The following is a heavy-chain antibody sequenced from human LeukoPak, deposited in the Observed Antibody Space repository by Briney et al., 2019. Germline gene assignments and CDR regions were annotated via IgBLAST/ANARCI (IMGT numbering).Heavy chain of an antibody. D-gene: IGHD3-3*01. CDR1: GYTFTSYG. J-gene: IGHJ4*02. CDR2: ISAYNGNT. V-gene: IGHV1-18*01. CDR3: ARGPVTIFGVVIVDY. Sequence: ASVKVSCKASGYTFTSYGISCVRQAPGQGLEWMGWISAYNGNTNYAQKLQGRVTMTTDTSTSTAYMELRSLRSDDTAVYYCARGPVTIFGVVIVDYWGQGTLVTVSS.